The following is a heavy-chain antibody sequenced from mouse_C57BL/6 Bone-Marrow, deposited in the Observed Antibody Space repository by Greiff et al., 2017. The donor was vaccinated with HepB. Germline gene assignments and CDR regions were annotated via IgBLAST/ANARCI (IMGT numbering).Heavy chain of an antibody. CDR1: GYTFTGYW. Sequence: QVQLKQSGAELMKPGASVKLSCKATGYTFTGYWIEWVKQRPGHGLEWIGEILPGSGSTNYNEKFKGKATFTADTSSNTAYMQLSSLTTEDSAIYYCARITTVVASPYYAMDYWGQGTSVTVSS. CDR3: ARITTVVASPYYAMDY. D-gene: IGHD1-1*01. J-gene: IGHJ4*01. CDR2: ILPGSGST. V-gene: IGHV1-9*01.